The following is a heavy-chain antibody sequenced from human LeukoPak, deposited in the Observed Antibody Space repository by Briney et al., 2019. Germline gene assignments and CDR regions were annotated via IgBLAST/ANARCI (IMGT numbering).Heavy chain of an antibody. J-gene: IGHJ4*02. CDR3: ARRGHYGGTFDY. D-gene: IGHD4-23*01. CDR2: ISSSSSYI. Sequence: GGSLRLSCAASGFTFSSYGMHWVRQAPGKGLEWVSSISSSSSYIYYADSVRGRFTISRDNAKNSLYLQMNSLRAEDTAVYYCARRGHYGGTFDYWGQGTLVTVSS. CDR1: GFTFSSYG. V-gene: IGHV3-21*01.